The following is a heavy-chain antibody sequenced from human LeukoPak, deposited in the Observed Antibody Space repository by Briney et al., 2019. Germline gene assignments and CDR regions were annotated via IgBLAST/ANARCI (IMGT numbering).Heavy chain of an antibody. CDR2: ISSSSSYI. D-gene: IGHD3-10*01. Sequence: PGGSLRLSCAASGFTLSSYSMNWVRQAPGKGLEWVSSISSSSSYIYYADSVKGRFTISRDNAKNSLYLQMNSLRAEDTAVYYCARDVGTMVRGVNYWGQGTLVTVSS. J-gene: IGHJ4*02. CDR3: ARDVGTMVRGVNY. CDR1: GFTLSSYS. V-gene: IGHV3-21*01.